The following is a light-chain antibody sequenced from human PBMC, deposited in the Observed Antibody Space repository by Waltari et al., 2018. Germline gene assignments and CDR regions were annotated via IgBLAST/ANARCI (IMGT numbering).Light chain of an antibody. Sequence: QTVVTQEPSSSVSPGGTVTLTCGLTSGSVPPSYYPIWYQQTPGQAPRTLIYSTNTRSSGVPDRFSGSILGNKAALTITGAQADDESDFYCVLYMGSGIWVFGGGTKLTVL. CDR3: VLYMGSGIWV. J-gene: IGLJ3*02. CDR2: STN. CDR1: SGSVPPSYY. V-gene: IGLV8-61*01.